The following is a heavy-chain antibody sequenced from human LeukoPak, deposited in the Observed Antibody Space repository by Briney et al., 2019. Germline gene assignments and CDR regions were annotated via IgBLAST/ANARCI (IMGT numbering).Heavy chain of an antibody. CDR3: AKALGYSGYDSVPQGWAVDY. J-gene: IGHJ4*02. CDR2: ISGGGISS. Sequence: GGSLRLSCAASGFTFSNYAMNWVRQAPGKGLEWVSGISGGGISSYYADSVKGRFTISRDNSKNTLYLQINSLRAEETAVYYCAKALGYSGYDSVPQGWAVDYWGQGTLVTVCS. V-gene: IGHV3-23*01. D-gene: IGHD5-12*01. CDR1: GFTFSNYA.